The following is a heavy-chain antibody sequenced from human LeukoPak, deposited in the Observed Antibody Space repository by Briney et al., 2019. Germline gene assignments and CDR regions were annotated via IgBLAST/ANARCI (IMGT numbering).Heavy chain of an antibody. J-gene: IGHJ2*01. V-gene: IGHV4-34*01. CDR2: INHSGST. Sequence: SETLSLTCAVYGGSFSGYYWSWIRQPPGKGLEWIGEINHSGSTNYNPSLKSRVTISVDTSKNQFSLKLSSVTAADTAVYYCARSPPDTYYDFWSGYSVYWYFDLWGRGTLVTVSS. D-gene: IGHD3-3*01. CDR3: ARSPPDTYYDFWSGYSVYWYFDL. CDR1: GGSFSGYY.